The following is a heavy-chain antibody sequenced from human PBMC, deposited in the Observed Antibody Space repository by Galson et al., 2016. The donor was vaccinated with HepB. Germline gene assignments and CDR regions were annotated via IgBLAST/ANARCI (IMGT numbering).Heavy chain of an antibody. CDR1: GYTFINYG. J-gene: IGHJ4*02. Sequence: SVKVSCKASGYTFINYGFTWVRQAPGQGLEWMGWISAYNGNTHYAQKFQGRVTMTTDTSTSTAYMDLRSLRSYDTALYYCARGADYYDSVGYYLPDYWGQGTLVTVSS. D-gene: IGHD3-22*01. V-gene: IGHV1-18*04. CDR2: ISAYNGNT. CDR3: ARGADYYDSVGYYLPDY.